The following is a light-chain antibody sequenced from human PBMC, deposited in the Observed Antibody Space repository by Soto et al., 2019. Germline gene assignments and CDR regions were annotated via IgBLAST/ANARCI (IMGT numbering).Light chain of an antibody. V-gene: IGKV4-1*01. CDR2: WAS. CDR1: QSVLYNSNNKNY. CDR3: QQYYSTPLT. Sequence: DIVMTQSPDSLAVSLGERATINCKSSQSVLYNSNNKNYLAWYQQKPGQPPKLLIYWASTRESGVPDRFSGSGSGTDFTLTISSLPAEDVAVYYCQQYYSTPLTFGGGTKVEIK. J-gene: IGKJ4*01.